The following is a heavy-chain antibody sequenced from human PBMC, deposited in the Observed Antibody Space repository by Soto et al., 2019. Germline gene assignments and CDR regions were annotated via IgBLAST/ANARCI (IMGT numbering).Heavy chain of an antibody. Sequence: TRSLTCTVPRGSSDSGDYYWSWIRQPPGKGLEWIGYVYYSGTTNYKPFLKSRVTLXXXKXXXXXSLXMXXVTXADTAVYYCARDKAHYYRMDVWGQGTTVTGSS. CDR3: ARDKAHYYRMDV. V-gene: IGHV4-61*08. J-gene: IGHJ6*02. CDR1: RGSSDSGDYY. CDR2: VYYSGTT.